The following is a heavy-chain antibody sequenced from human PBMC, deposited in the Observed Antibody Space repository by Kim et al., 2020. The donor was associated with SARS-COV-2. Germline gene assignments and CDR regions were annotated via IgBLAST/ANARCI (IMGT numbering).Heavy chain of an antibody. CDR1: GFTFSSYA. V-gene: IGHV3-23*01. J-gene: IGHJ6*02. CDR3: AKGTGGGFDYDILTGYYSVPPASPDYYYCGMDV. Sequence: GGSLRLSCAASGFTFSSYAMSWVRQAPGKGLEWVSAISGSGGSTYYADSVKGRFTISRDNSKNTLYLQMNSLRAEDTAVYYCAKGTGGGFDYDILTGYYSVPPASPDYYYCGMDVWGQGTTVTVSS. D-gene: IGHD3-9*01. CDR2: ISGSGGST.